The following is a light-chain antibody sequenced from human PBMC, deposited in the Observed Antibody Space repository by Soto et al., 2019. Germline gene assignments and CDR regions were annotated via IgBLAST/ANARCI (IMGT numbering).Light chain of an antibody. CDR1: QNISRY. CDR3: QQSYSSRLT. J-gene: IGKJ4*01. V-gene: IGKV1-39*01. CDR2: VAS. Sequence: DIQMTQSPSSLSSSVGDRVTITCRASQNISRYLNWYQQKPGKAPKVLILVASSLESGVPSRFSGSGSGTDFTLTISSLQPEDFATYYCQQSYSSRLTFGGGTKVEIK.